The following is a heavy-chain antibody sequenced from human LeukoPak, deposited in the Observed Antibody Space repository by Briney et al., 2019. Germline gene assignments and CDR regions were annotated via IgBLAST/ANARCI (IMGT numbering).Heavy chain of an antibody. CDR2: VKQDGSEK. CDR1: GFTFSNFW. CDR3: ARAAGYSSSRAPFDY. V-gene: IGHV3-7*01. Sequence: GGSLRLSCAASGFTFSNFWMSWVRQAPGKGLEWVAKVKQDGSEKYYVDSVKGRFTISRDNAKNSLYLQMNSLRAEDTAVYYCARAAGYSSSRAPFDYWGQGTLVTVSS. D-gene: IGHD6-13*01. J-gene: IGHJ4*02.